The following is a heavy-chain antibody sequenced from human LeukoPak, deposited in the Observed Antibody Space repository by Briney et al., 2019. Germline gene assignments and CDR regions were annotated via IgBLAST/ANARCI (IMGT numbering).Heavy chain of an antibody. J-gene: IGHJ4*02. Sequence: GGSLRLSCAASGFTFSSYAMLWVRQAPGKGLEWVAVISYDGSNKYYADSVKGRFTISRDNSKNTLYLQMNSLRAEDTAVYYCAREVIAVAGTFDYWGQGTLVTVSS. CDR1: GFTFSSYA. CDR3: AREVIAVAGTFDY. D-gene: IGHD6-19*01. V-gene: IGHV3-30-3*01. CDR2: ISYDGSNK.